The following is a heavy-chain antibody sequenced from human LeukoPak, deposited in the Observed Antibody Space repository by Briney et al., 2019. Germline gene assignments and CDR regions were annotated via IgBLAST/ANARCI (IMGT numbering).Heavy chain of an antibody. CDR1: NFSINSDFY. Sequence: SETLSLTCTVSNFSINSDFYWAWIRQPPGKGLEWIGEINHSGSTNYNPSLKSRVTISVDTSKNQFSLKLSSVTAADTAVYYCARGRYGSGSYYFDYWGQGTLVTVSS. D-gene: IGHD3-10*01. CDR2: INHSGST. J-gene: IGHJ4*02. V-gene: IGHV4-38-2*02. CDR3: ARGRYGSGSYYFDY.